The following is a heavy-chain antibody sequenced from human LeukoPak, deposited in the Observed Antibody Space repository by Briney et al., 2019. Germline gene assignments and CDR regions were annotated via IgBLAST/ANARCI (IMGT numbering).Heavy chain of an antibody. J-gene: IGHJ3*02. V-gene: IGHV3-21*01. CDR1: GFTFSSYS. CDR2: ISSSSSYI. Sequence: PGRSLRLSCAASGFTFSSYSMNWVRQAPGKGLEWVSSISSSSSYIYYADSVKGRFTISRDNAKNSLYLQMNSLRAEDTAVYYCANWGDDAFDIWGQGTMVTVSS. CDR3: ANWGDDAFDI. D-gene: IGHD7-27*01.